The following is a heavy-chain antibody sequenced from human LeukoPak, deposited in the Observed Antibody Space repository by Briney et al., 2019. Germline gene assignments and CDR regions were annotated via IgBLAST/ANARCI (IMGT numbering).Heavy chain of an antibody. J-gene: IGHJ4*02. V-gene: IGHV4-59*08. CDR3: ARQVTFGYAFAYYFDY. CDR1: GGFISDYC. D-gene: IGHD5-18*01. Sequence: SETLSLTCSVSGGFISDYCWSRIRQPPGKGLEWIGYIHYSGSTNYNPSLQSRVTISVDTSKNQFSLKLSSVTAADTAVYYCARQVTFGYAFAYYFDYWGQGSLVTVSS. CDR2: IHYSGST.